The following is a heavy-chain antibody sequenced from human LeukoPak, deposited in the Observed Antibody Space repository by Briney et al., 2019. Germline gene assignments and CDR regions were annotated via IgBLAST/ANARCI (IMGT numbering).Heavy chain of an antibody. Sequence: GGSLRLSCAASTFTVRNNFMSWVRQAPGKGLEWVSLIYSGGSTYYADSVKGRFTISRDNSKNTLYLQMNSLRAEGTAVYYCAGDYYYGMDVWGQGTTVTVSS. V-gene: IGHV3-66*02. CDR2: IYSGGST. J-gene: IGHJ6*02. CDR1: TFTVRNNF. CDR3: AGDYYYGMDV.